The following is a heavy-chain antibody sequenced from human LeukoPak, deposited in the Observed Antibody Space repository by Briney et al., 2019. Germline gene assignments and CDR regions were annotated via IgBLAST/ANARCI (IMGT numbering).Heavy chain of an antibody. CDR1: GGSVGSYY. J-gene: IGHJ4*02. CDR3: ARVSLRRQLLLSV. D-gene: IGHD2-2*01. CDR2: IYYSGST. Sequence: SETLSLTCTVSGGSVGSYYWSWIRQPPGKGLEWIGYIYYSGSTNYNPSLKSRVTMSVDTSKNQFSLKLTSVTAADTAVYYCARVSLRRQLLLSVWGQGTLATVSS. V-gene: IGHV4-59*02.